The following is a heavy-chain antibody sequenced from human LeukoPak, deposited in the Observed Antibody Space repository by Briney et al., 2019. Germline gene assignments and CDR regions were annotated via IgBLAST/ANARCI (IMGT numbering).Heavy chain of an antibody. J-gene: IGHJ4*02. D-gene: IGHD1-26*01. CDR1: GFTFSSYG. Sequence: AGSLRLSCAASGFTFSSYGMHWVRQAPGKGLEGVAVISYDGSNKYYADSVKGRFTISRDNSKNTLYLQMNSLRAEDTAVYYCAKDSGSYQLDYWGQGTLVTVSS. CDR3: AKDSGSYQLDY. V-gene: IGHV3-30*18. CDR2: ISYDGSNK.